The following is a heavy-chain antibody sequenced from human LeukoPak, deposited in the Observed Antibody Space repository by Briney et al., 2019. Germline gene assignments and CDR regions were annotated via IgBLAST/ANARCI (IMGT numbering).Heavy chain of an antibody. D-gene: IGHD3-10*01. J-gene: IGHJ4*02. CDR2: ISYDGSNK. Sequence: GRSLRLSCAASGFTFSSHGMHWVRQAPGKGLEWVIGISYDGSNKYYADSVKGRFTISRDNSKNTLYLQMNSLRAEDTAVYYCAKDFLPHISMVRGVTTLFDFWGQGTLVTVSS. CDR3: AKDFLPHISMVRGVTTLFDF. V-gene: IGHV3-30*18. CDR1: GFTFSSHG.